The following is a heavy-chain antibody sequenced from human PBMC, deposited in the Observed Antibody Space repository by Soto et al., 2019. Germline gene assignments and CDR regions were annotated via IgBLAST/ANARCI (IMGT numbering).Heavy chain of an antibody. D-gene: IGHD3-9*01. J-gene: IGHJ5*02. V-gene: IGHV1-46*03. Sequence: ASVKVSCKASGYTFTSYYMHWVRQAPGQGLEWMGIINPSGGSTSYAQKFQGRVTMTRDTSTSTVYMELSSLRSEDTAVYYCAREVETYYDILTGYSSRSKFDPWGQGTLVTVSS. CDR3: AREVETYYDILTGYSSRSKFDP. CDR2: INPSGGST. CDR1: GYTFTSYY.